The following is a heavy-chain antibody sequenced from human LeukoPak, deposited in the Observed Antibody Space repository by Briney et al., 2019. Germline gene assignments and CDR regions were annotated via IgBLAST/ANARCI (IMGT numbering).Heavy chain of an antibody. V-gene: IGHV4-59*01. Sequence: PSETLSLTCTVSGGSLSSYYWSWIRQPPGKGLEWIGYNYYSGTTNSNPSLKSRVTISVDKSKNQFSLNLSSVTPADTAVYYCARYTTVAAFDYWGQGTLVTVSS. D-gene: IGHD6-19*01. CDR3: ARYTTVAAFDY. CDR1: GGSLSSYY. J-gene: IGHJ4*02. CDR2: NYYSGTT.